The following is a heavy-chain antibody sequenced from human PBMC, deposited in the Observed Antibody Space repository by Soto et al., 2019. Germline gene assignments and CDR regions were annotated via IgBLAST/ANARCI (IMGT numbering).Heavy chain of an antibody. J-gene: IGHJ4*02. CDR2: IIPIFGTA. V-gene: IGHV1-69*06. Sequence: ASVKVSCKASGGTFSSYAISWVRQAPGQGLEWMGGIIPIFGTANYAQKFQGRVTITADKSTSTAYMELSSLRSEDTAVYYCARGRYSYGPEYYFDYWGQGTLVTVSS. D-gene: IGHD5-18*01. CDR3: ARGRYSYGPEYYFDY. CDR1: GGTFSSYA.